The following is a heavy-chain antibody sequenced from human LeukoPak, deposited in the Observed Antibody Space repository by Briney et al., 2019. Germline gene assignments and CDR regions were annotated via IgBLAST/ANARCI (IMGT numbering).Heavy chain of an antibody. CDR2: FDPEDGET. D-gene: IGHD3-9*01. V-gene: IGHV1-24*01. J-gene: IGHJ4*02. CDR3: ATLGGVLYDILTGTDY. Sequence: ASVKVSCKVSGYTLTELSMHWVRQAPGKGLEWMGGFDPEDGETIYAQKFLGRVTMTEDTSTDTAYMELSSLRSEDTAVYYCATLGGVLYDILTGTDYWGQGTLVTVSS. CDR1: GYTLTELS.